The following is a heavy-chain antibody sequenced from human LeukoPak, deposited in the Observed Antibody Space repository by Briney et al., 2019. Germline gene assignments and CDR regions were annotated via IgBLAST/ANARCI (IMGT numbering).Heavy chain of an antibody. V-gene: IGHV4-39*01. CDR1: GGSISSSSDY. J-gene: IGHJ5*02. Sequence: SETLSLTCTVSGGSISSSSDYWGWIRQPPGKGLEWIGSIYYSGSTYYNPSLKSRVTISVDTSKNQFSLKLSSVTAADTAVYYCARRPSSSRDNWFDPWGQGTLVTVSS. CDR3: ARRPSSSRDNWFDP. D-gene: IGHD6-13*01. CDR2: IYYSGST.